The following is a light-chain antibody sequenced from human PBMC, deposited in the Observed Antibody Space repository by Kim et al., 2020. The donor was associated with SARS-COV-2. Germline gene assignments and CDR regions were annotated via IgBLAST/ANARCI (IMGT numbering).Light chain of an antibody. J-gene: IGLJ2*01. V-gene: IGLV2-8*01. CDR1: SSDIGAYNY. Sequence: GQSVTLSCTGTSSDIGAYNYVSWYQQHPGKVPKLMVYQVNQRPSGVPDRFSGSKSGNTASLTVSGLQTDDEADYYCSSYAGRNNLIFGGGTKLTVL. CDR2: QVN. CDR3: SSYAGRNNLI.